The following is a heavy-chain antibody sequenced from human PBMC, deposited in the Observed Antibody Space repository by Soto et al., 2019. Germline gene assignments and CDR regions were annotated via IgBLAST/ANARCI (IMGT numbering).Heavy chain of an antibody. CDR2: IYYDGNT. Sequence: PSETLSLTCSLSGTHISSNSHYLGWVRQPPGKVLESIPNIYYDGNTYYNPSLKSRVTISLDTSKNQFSLRLNSVTAADTAVYYCASMGYHYGSGSYPLDDWGQGTLVTVSA. J-gene: IGHJ4*02. CDR3: ASMGYHYGSGSYPLDD. V-gene: IGHV4-39*01. D-gene: IGHD3-10*01. CDR1: GTHISSNSHY.